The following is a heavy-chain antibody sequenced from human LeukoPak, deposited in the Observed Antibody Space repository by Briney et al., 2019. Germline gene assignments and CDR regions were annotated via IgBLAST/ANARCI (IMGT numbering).Heavy chain of an antibody. CDR1: GFTFSSYA. Sequence: GGSLRLSCAASGFTFSSYAMSWVRQAPGKGLEWVSAISGSGGSTYYADSMKGRFTISRDNSKNTLYLQMNSLRAEDTAVYYCAKDQYGMTTVITAFDYWGQGTLVTVSS. J-gene: IGHJ4*02. D-gene: IGHD4-17*01. CDR2: ISGSGGST. CDR3: AKDQYGMTTVITAFDY. V-gene: IGHV3-23*01.